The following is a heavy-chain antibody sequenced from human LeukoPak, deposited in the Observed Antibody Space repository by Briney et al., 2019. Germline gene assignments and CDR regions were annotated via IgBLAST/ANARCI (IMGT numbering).Heavy chain of an antibody. CDR3: TIPSGIRLQLYYYYMDV. J-gene: IGHJ6*03. CDR1: GFSSYTFG. CDR2: FRGDGGST. D-gene: IGHD5-24*01. Sequence: GGSLRLSCAVSGFSSYTFGMSWVRQAPGKGLEWISSFRGDGGSTYYAETVRGRFTISRDKSKNTLYLQMNSLRAEDSAVYYCTIPSGIRLQLYYYYMDVWGKGTTVTISS. V-gene: IGHV3-23*01.